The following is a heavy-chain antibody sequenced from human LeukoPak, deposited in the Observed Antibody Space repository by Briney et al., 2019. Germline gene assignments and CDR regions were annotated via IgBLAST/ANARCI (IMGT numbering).Heavy chain of an antibody. Sequence: SETLSLTCTVSGGSISSFYWGWIRQPPGKGLEWIGSIYYSGSTYYNPSLKSRVTISVDTSKNQFSLKLSSVTAADTAVYYCARGDCSGGSCYLFDSWGQGALVTVSS. CDR1: GGSISSFY. V-gene: IGHV4-39*01. CDR3: ARGDCSGGSCYLFDS. D-gene: IGHD2-15*01. J-gene: IGHJ4*02. CDR2: IYYSGST.